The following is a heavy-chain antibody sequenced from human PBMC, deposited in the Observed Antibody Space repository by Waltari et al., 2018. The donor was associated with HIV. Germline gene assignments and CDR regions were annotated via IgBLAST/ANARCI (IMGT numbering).Heavy chain of an antibody. CDR3: ARDICNGGSCYSYYFDY. CDR1: GYTFTGSY. D-gene: IGHD2-15*01. CDR2: INPDNGGT. V-gene: IGHV1-2*02. J-gene: IGHJ4*02. Sequence: QVQLVQSGAEVKKPGASVQVSCKASGYTFTGSYMHWVRQAPGQGLEWMGWINPDNGGTKYAQKFQGRVTMTRDTSISTAYMELSRLRSDDTAVYYCARDICNGGSCYSYYFDYWGQGTLVTVSS.